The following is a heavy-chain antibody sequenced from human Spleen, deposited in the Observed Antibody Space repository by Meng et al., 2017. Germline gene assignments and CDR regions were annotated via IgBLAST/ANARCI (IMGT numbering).Heavy chain of an antibody. D-gene: IGHD6-13*01. V-gene: IGHV2-5*01. CDR1: GFSLTTSGVG. CDR3: AHRGYSSSWYPPYFDY. CDR2: IYWNDDR. J-gene: IGHJ4*02. Sequence: QLTLEEPCPTLVKPTQTLALTCTFSGFSLTTSGVGVGWFRQPPGKALEWLALIYWNDDRHYRPSLKSRLTITKDTSKNQVVLTMTNMDPVDTATYYCAHRGYSSSWYPPYFDYWGQGTLVTVSS.